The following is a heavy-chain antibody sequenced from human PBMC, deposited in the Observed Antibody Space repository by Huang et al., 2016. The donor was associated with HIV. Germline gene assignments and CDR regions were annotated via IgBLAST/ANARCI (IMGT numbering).Heavy chain of an antibody. D-gene: IGHD4-17*01. Sequence: QVQLVQSGSELKKPGASVKVSCKASGYTFNRFDINWVRQAPGQGLEWMGWINANMCNPTYAQDFTGRFVFSLDTSVSTAYLQISSLKPEDTAVYYCARGAGDYNLDRWGQGTLVTVSS. CDR3: ARGAGDYNLDR. CDR1: GYTFNRFD. CDR2: INANMCNP. V-gene: IGHV7-4-1*02. J-gene: IGHJ5*02.